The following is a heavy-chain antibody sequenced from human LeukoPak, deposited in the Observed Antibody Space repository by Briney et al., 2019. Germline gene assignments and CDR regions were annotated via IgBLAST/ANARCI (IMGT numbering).Heavy chain of an antibody. CDR1: GGSISSSNW. CDR2: IYHSGST. D-gene: IGHD3-9*01. J-gene: IGHJ4*02. V-gene: IGHV4-4*02. Sequence: SGTLSLTCTVSGGSISSSNWWSWVRQPPGKGLEWIGEIYHSGSTNYNPSLKSRVTISVDKSKNQFSLKLSSVTAADTAVYYCARAGGEGYDILTGYYLLYYFDYWGQGTLVTVSS. CDR3: ARAGGEGYDILTGYYLLYYFDY.